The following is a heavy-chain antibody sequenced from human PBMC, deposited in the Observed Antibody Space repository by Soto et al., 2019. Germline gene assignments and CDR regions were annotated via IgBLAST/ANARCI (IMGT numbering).Heavy chain of an antibody. CDR1: GFPFTGYA. CDR3: ANSRVSMVRGLIIIPNY. D-gene: IGHD3-10*01. Sequence: PGGSLRLSCAASGFPFTGYAMSWVRQAPGKGLEWVSAISGHGDATFYADSVKGRFTISRDNSKNTLYLHMNSLRAEDTALYYCANSRVSMVRGLIIIPNYWGQGTLVTVYS. CDR2: ISGHGDAT. J-gene: IGHJ4*02. V-gene: IGHV3-23*01.